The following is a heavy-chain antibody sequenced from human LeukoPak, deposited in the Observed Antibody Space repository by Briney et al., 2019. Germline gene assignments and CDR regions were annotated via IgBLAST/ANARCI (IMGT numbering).Heavy chain of an antibody. CDR3: AQAPYYYDSSGYFAY. D-gene: IGHD3-22*01. CDR2: VSWNSGSI. J-gene: IGHJ4*02. Sequence: GRSLRLSCAASGFTFDDYAMHWVRHAPGTGLEWVSGVSWNSGSIGYADSVKDRFTISRDNAKNSLYLQMNSLSAEHPALYHCAQAPYYYDSSGYFAYWGQGPLVPVPS. V-gene: IGHV3-9*01. CDR1: GFTFDDYA.